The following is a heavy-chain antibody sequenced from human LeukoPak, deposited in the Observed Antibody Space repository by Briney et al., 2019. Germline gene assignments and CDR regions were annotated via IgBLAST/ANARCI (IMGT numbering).Heavy chain of an antibody. Sequence: GGSLRLSCTASGFTFGDYAMSWFRQAPGKGLEWVGFIRSKAYGGTTEDAASVKGRFTISRDDSKSIAYLQMNSLKTEDTAVYYCTRKTGYYDFWSGYYGDRYYYYYMDVWSKGTTVTVSS. CDR1: GFTFGDYA. CDR2: IRSKAYGGTT. CDR3: TRKTGYYDFWSGYYGDRYYYYYMDV. V-gene: IGHV3-49*03. D-gene: IGHD3-3*01. J-gene: IGHJ6*03.